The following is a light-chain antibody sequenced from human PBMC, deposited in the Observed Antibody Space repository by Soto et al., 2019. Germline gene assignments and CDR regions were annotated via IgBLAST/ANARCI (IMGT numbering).Light chain of an antibody. CDR1: QSVSSN. Sequence: EIVMTQSPATLSVSPGERATLSCRASQSVSSNLAWYQQKPGQAPRLLIYGASTRATGIPARFSGSGSGTEFTLTISSLQSEDFATYYCQQSFSTRLTFGGGTKVEIK. V-gene: IGKV3-15*01. CDR3: QQSFSTRLT. CDR2: GAS. J-gene: IGKJ4*01.